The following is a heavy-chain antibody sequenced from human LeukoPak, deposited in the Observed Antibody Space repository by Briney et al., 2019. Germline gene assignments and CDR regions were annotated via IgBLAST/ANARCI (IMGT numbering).Heavy chain of an antibody. CDR2: ISGSGGST. Sequence: TGGSLRLSCAASGFTFSSYAMSWVRQAPGKGLEWVSAISGSGGSTYYADSVKGRFTISGDNSKNTLYLQMNSLRAEDTAVYYCAKGDGINNFWSGYLPHFDNWGQGTRVTVSS. J-gene: IGHJ4*02. D-gene: IGHD3-3*01. CDR1: GFTFSSYA. V-gene: IGHV3-23*01. CDR3: AKGDGINNFWSGYLPHFDN.